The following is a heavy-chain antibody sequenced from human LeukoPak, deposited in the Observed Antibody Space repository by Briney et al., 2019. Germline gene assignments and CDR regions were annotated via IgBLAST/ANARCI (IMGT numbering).Heavy chain of an antibody. CDR3: ARVPGKTRYFDS. CDR1: GFTFTGCW. D-gene: IGHD1-26*01. Sequence: PGGSLRLSCAASGFTFTGCWMSWVRQTPGKGLEWVASIKQDGREKFYADSVKGRFTISRDNAQNSLYLQVNSLRAEDTAVYYCARVPGKTRYFDSWGQGVLVTVSS. V-gene: IGHV3-7*01. CDR2: IKQDGREK. J-gene: IGHJ4*02.